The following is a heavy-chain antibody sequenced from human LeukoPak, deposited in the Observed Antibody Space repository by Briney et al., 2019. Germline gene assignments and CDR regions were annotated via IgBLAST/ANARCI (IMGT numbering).Heavy chain of an antibody. CDR2: IIPILGIA. CDR1: GGTFSSYA. V-gene: IGHV1-69*04. Sequence: AASVKVSCKASGGTFSSYATSWVRQAPGQGLEWMGRIIPILGIANYARKFQGRVTITADKSTSTAYMELSSLRSEDTAVYYYARERVPYYYGSGSYYLNYGMDVWGQGTTVTVSS. J-gene: IGHJ6*02. D-gene: IGHD3-10*01. CDR3: ARERVPYYYGSGSYYLNYGMDV.